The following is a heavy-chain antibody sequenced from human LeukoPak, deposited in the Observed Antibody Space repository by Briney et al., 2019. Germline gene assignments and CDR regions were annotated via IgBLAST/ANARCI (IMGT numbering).Heavy chain of an antibody. V-gene: IGHV3-64*04. CDR2: VNGNGDDT. D-gene: IGHD4-17*01. J-gene: IGHJ6*02. Sequence: PGGSLRLSCSASGFTFSTYAMHWVRQAPGKGLEYASAVNGNGDDTYYADFVKGRFTISRDNSKNTLYLQMNSLRAEDTAVYYCARDRYGDHDYYYGMDVWGQGTTVTVSS. CDR3: ARDRYGDHDYYYGMDV. CDR1: GFTFSTYA.